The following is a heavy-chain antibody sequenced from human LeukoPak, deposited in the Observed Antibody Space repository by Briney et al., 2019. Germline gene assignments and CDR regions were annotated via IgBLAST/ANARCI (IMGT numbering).Heavy chain of an antibody. D-gene: IGHD3-22*01. Sequence: ASVKVSCKASGYTFTSYDVNWVRQATGQGLEWMGWMNPNSGNTGYAQKFQGRVTMTRNTSISTAYMELSSLRSEDTAVYYCARLKYYYDSSGSQPSYYYYGMDVWGQGTTVTVSS. V-gene: IGHV1-8*01. J-gene: IGHJ6*02. CDR2: MNPNSGNT. CDR1: GYTFTSYD. CDR3: ARLKYYYDSSGSQPSYYYYGMDV.